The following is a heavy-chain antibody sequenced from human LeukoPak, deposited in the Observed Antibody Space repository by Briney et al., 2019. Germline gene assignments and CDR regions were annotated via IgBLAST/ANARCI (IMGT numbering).Heavy chain of an antibody. J-gene: IGHJ4*02. D-gene: IGHD5-12*01. CDR1: GFTFSSYG. CDR2: ISGSGGST. Sequence: PPGGTLRLSCAASGFTFSSYGMSWVRQAPGKGLEWVSAISGSGGSTYYADSVKGRFTISRDNSKNTLYLQMNSLRAEDTAVYYCAKVGLGGATTDYWGQGTLVTVSS. CDR3: AKVGLGGATTDY. V-gene: IGHV3-23*01.